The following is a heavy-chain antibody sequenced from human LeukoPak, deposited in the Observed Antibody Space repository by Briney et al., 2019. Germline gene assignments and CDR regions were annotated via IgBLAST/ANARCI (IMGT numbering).Heavy chain of an antibody. J-gene: IGHJ4*02. Sequence: GWSLRLSCAASGFTFSSYAMSWVRQAPGKGLEWVSAISGSGGGTYYADSVKGRFTISRDNSKNTLYLQVNSLRAEDTAVYYCAKDNREDGSSLDYWGQGTLVTVSS. V-gene: IGHV3-23*01. CDR2: ISGSGGGT. D-gene: IGHD6-13*01. CDR1: GFTFSSYA. CDR3: AKDNREDGSSLDY.